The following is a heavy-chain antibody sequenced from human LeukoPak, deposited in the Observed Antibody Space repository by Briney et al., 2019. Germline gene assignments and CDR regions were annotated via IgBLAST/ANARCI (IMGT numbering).Heavy chain of an antibody. D-gene: IGHD5-18*01. V-gene: IGHV4-59*08. CDR3: ARRGYSYGHKAPTAFDI. CDR1: GGSISSYY. J-gene: IGHJ3*02. CDR2: IYYSGST. Sequence: SETLSLTCTVSGGSISSYYWSWIRQPPGKGLEWIGYIYYSGSTNYNPSLKSRVTISVDTSKNQFSLKLSSVTAADTAVYYCARRGYSYGHKAPTAFDIWGQGTMVTVSS.